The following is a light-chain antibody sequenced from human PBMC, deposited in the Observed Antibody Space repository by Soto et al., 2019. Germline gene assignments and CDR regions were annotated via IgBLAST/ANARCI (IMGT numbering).Light chain of an antibody. V-gene: IGLV2-14*01. CDR2: EVS. Sequence: LTQPASVSGSPGQSITISCTGTSSDVGSYDYVSWYQQHPGKAPKLIIQEVSYRPSGVSNRFSGSKSGNTASLTISGLQAEDEADYYCNSYTTSTTYVFGTGTKVTVL. CDR3: NSYTTSTTYV. J-gene: IGLJ1*01. CDR1: SSDVGSYDY.